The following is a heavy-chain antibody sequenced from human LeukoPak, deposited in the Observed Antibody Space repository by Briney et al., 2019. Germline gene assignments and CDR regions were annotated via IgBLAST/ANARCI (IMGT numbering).Heavy chain of an antibody. CDR1: GYTFTGYY. CDR2: INPNSGGT. J-gene: IGHJ6*03. CDR3: ARGYPPNYYYYMDV. D-gene: IGHD2-15*01. V-gene: IGHV1-2*02. Sequence: ASVKVSCKASGYTFTGYYMHWVRQAPGQGLEWMGWINPNSGGTNYAQKFQGRVTMTGDTSINTAYMELTRLTSDDTAVYYCARGYPPNYYYYMDVWGKGTTVTVSS.